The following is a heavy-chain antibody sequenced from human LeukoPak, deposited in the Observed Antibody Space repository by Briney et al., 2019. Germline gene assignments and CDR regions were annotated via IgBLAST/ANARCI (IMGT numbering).Heavy chain of an antibody. J-gene: IGHJ4*02. D-gene: IGHD5-18*01. Sequence: PSETLSLTCAVYGGSFSGYYWSWIRQPPAKGLEWIGEINHSGSTNYNPSLKSRVTISVDKSKTQFSLKLSSVTAADTAVYYCESGTPQLWSSFWGQGTLVTVSS. CDR2: INHSGST. CDR3: ESGTPQLWSSF. CDR1: GGSFSGYY. V-gene: IGHV4-34*01.